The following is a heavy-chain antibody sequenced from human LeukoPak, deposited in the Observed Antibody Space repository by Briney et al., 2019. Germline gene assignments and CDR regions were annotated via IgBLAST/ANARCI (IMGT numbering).Heavy chain of an antibody. CDR3: ARSSSSDPYYYGMDV. CDR1: GGSISSYY. D-gene: IGHD6-6*01. V-gene: IGHV4-59*01. J-gene: IGHJ6*02. CDR2: IYYSGST. Sequence: SETLSLTCTASGGSISSYYWSWIRQPPGKGLEWIGYIYYSGSTNYNPSLKSRVTISVDTSKNQFSLKLSSVTAADTAVYYCARSSSSDPYYYGMDVWGQGTTVTVSS.